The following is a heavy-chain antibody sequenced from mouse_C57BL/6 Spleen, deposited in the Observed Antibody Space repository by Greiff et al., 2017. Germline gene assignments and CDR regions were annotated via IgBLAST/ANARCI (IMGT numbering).Heavy chain of an antibody. CDR1: GFTFSSYT. J-gene: IGHJ1*03. V-gene: IGHV5-9*01. CDR3: ARHPHLYYGSSYWYFDV. D-gene: IGHD1-1*01. CDR2: ISGGGGNT. Sequence: EVKVEESGGGLVKPGGSLKLSCAASGFTFSSYTMSWVRQTPEKRLEWVATISGGGGNTYYPDSVKGRFTISRDNAKNTLYLQMSSLRSEDTALYYCARHPHLYYGSSYWYFDVWGTGTTVTVSS.